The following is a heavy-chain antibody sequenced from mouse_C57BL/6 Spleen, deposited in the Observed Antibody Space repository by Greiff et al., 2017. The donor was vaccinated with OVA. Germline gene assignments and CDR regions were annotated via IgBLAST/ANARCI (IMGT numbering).Heavy chain of an antibody. V-gene: IGHV1-50*01. D-gene: IGHD1-1*01. CDR1: GYTFTSYW. CDR2: IDPSDSYT. Sequence: QVQLKQPGAELVKPGASVKLSCKASGYTFTSYWMQWVKQRPGPGLEWIGEIDPSDSYTNYNQKFKGKATLTVDTSSSTAYMQLSSLTSEDSAVYYCARNYGSSYPFDYWGQGTTLTVSS. CDR3: ARNYGSSYPFDY. J-gene: IGHJ2*01.